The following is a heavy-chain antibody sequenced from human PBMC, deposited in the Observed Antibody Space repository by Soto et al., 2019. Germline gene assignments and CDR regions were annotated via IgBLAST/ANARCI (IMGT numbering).Heavy chain of an antibody. CDR1: GFTFGSYG. CDR3: ARELDIPPDYYLDY. J-gene: IGHJ4*02. V-gene: IGHV3-30*03. D-gene: IGHD5-12*01. CDR2: ISYDGRHQ. Sequence: QVRLVESGGDLVQPGRSLRLSCAASGFTFGSYGMHWVRQAPGKGLEWVAMISYDGRHQYYADSVKGRFTISRDNFKDTLYLQMNGLTPEDTAIYFCARELDIPPDYYLDYWGQGNLVTVSS.